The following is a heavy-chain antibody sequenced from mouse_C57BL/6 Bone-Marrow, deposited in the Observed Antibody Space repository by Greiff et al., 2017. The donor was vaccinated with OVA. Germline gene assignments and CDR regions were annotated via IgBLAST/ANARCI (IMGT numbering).Heavy chain of an antibody. CDR3: ARKGGLLRTFAY. D-gene: IGHD2-3*01. Sequence: VQLQQSGAELMKPGASVKLSCKATGYTFTGYWIEWVKQRPGHGLEWIGEILPGSGSTNYTEKFKGKATFTADTSSNTAYMQLSSLTTEDSAIYYCARKGGLLRTFAYWGQGTLVTVSA. CDR1: GYTFTGYW. CDR2: ILPGSGST. J-gene: IGHJ3*01. V-gene: IGHV1-9*01.